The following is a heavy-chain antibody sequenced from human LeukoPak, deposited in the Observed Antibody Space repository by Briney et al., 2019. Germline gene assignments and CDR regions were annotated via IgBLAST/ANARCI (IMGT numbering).Heavy chain of an antibody. Sequence: SETLSLTCSVSGDSVSSSDSYWDWIRQPPGKGLEWIGTIYYSGRTYYSPSLKSRVTMSVAPSNNQFSLNLRSVTAADTAVYYCARRRYYDGSGYLEWGQGTLLSVSS. CDR1: GDSVSSSDSY. CDR3: ARRRYYDGSGYLE. D-gene: IGHD3-22*01. CDR2: IYYSGRT. V-gene: IGHV4-39*01. J-gene: IGHJ1*01.